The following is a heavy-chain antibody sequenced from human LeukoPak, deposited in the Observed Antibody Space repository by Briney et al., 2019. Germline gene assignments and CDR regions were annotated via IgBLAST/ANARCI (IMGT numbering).Heavy chain of an antibody. CDR1: GFTFDDYA. V-gene: IGHV3-9*01. CDR3: AKGVYPILRPPYYYYGMDV. Sequence: GGSLRLSCAASGFTFDDYAMHWVRQAPGKGLEWVSGINWNSGSIGYADSVKGRFTISRDNAKNSLYLQMNSLRAEDTALYYCAKGVYPILRPPYYYYGMDVWGQGTTVTVSS. D-gene: IGHD2-8*01. J-gene: IGHJ6*02. CDR2: INWNSGSI.